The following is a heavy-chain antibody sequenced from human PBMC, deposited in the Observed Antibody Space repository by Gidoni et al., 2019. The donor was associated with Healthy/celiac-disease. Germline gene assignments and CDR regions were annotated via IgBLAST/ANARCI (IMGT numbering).Heavy chain of an antibody. D-gene: IGHD5-12*01. J-gene: IGHJ5*02. CDR1: GYTFPSYY. CDR2: INPSGGST. V-gene: IGHV1-46*03. Sequence: QVQLVQSGAEVKKPGASVKVSCKASGYTFPSYYMPWVRQAPGQGLEWMGIINPSGGSTSYAQKFQGRVTMTRDTSTSTVYMELSSLRSEDTAVYYCASSSEYSGYDNWFDPWGQGTLVTVSS. CDR3: ASSSEYSGYDNWFDP.